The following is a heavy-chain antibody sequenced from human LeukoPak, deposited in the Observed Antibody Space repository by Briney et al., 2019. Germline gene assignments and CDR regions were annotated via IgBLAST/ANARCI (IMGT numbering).Heavy chain of an antibody. Sequence: GGSLRLSCAAPGFTLSSYWMSWVRQAPGKGLEWVSAISGSGGSTYYADSVKGRFTISRDNSKNTLYLQMNSLRAEDTAVYYCAKARDNYGTYYFDYWGQGTLVTVSS. J-gene: IGHJ4*02. CDR3: AKARDNYGTYYFDY. D-gene: IGHD4-17*01. CDR1: GFTLSSYW. V-gene: IGHV3-23*01. CDR2: ISGSGGST.